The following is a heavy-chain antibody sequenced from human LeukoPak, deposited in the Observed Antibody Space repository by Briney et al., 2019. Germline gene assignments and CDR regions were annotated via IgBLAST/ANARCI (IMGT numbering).Heavy chain of an antibody. Sequence: PSETLSLTCTVSGGSISRYYWSWLRQPPGKGLEWIGYIYYSGSTNYNPSLKSRVTISVDTSKNQSSLKLSSVTAADTAVYYCARSDYGDCFDYWGQGTLVTVSS. D-gene: IGHD4-17*01. J-gene: IGHJ4*02. CDR1: GGSISRYY. CDR2: IYYSGST. CDR3: ARSDYGDCFDY. V-gene: IGHV4-59*01.